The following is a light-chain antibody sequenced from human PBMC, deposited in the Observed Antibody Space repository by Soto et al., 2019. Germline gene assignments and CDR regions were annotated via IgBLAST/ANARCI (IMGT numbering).Light chain of an antibody. CDR2: DAS. CDR3: QQRSNWPPWT. J-gene: IGKJ1*01. Sequence: EIVLTQSPATLSLSPGERATLSCRASQSVSSYLAWYQQKPGQAPRLLIYDASNRATGIPDRFSGSGSGTDFPLTISRLEPEDFAVYYCQQRSNWPPWTFGQGTKVDIK. V-gene: IGKV3-11*01. CDR1: QSVSSY.